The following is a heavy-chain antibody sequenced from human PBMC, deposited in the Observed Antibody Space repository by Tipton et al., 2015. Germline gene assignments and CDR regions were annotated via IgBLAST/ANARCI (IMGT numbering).Heavy chain of an antibody. Sequence: TLSLTCNVSGDAISSHYWSWIRQPPGKGLEWIGNIYYSGSTKYNPSLKSRVTISVDTSKNQYSLKLSSVTAADTAVYFCAKTHGAYDWYLDHWGQGTLVTVSS. V-gene: IGHV4-59*11. J-gene: IGHJ4*02. CDR2: IYYSGST. D-gene: IGHD5-12*01. CDR3: AKTHGAYDWYLDH. CDR1: GDAISSHY.